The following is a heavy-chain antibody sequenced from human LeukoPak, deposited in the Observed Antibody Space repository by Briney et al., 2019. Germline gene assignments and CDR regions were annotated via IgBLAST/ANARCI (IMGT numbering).Heavy chain of an antibody. Sequence: PGGSLRLSCAASGFTFSSYAMSWVRQAPGKGLEWVSYISSSSSTIHYADSVKGRFTISRDNAKNSLYLQMNSLRAEDTAVYYCARDYFTFGGVIVASWGQGTLVTVSS. V-gene: IGHV3-48*01. D-gene: IGHD3-16*02. J-gene: IGHJ5*02. CDR3: ARDYFTFGGVIVAS. CDR2: ISSSSSTI. CDR1: GFTFSSYA.